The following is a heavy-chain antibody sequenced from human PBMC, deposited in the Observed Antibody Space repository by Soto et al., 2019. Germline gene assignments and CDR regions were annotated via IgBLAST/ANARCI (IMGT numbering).Heavy chain of an antibody. CDR2: ISGYNGKT. CDR3: AREGDRPYYYYGMDV. D-gene: IGHD3-16*01. Sequence: QVQLVQSGNEVKKPGASVNVSCKASGYSFTRYGISWVRQAPGQGLEWMGWISGYNGKTKYAQKLQGRVSMTTDTSTSIAYMELRSLGSDDTAVYYCAREGDRPYYYYGMDVWGQGTTVTVSS. CDR1: GYSFTRYG. J-gene: IGHJ6*02. V-gene: IGHV1-18*01.